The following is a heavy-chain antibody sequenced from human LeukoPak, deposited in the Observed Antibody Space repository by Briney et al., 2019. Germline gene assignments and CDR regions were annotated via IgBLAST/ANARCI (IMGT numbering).Heavy chain of an antibody. D-gene: IGHD1-7*01. Sequence: GGSLRLSCAASGFTFSSYWMNWARQAPGKGLEWVASINHNGNVNYYVDSVKGRFTVSRDNAKNTVYLQMNNLRAEGTAVYYCVGTIAYRGSEYWGQGALVTVSS. V-gene: IGHV3-7*01. CDR1: GFTFSSYW. CDR2: INHNGNVN. CDR3: VGTIAYRGSEY. J-gene: IGHJ4*02.